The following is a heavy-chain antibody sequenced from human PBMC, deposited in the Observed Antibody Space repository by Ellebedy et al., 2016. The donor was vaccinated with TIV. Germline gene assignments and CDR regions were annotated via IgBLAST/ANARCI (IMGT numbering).Heavy chain of an antibody. CDR3: ARGLTLVVRGVGYYYYGMDV. J-gene: IGHJ6*02. CDR1: GGTFSSYA. V-gene: IGHV1-69*04. CDR2: IIPILGIA. D-gene: IGHD3-10*01. Sequence: SVKVSXXASGGTFSSYAISWVRQAPGQGLEWMGRIIPILGIANYAQKFQGRVTITADKSTSTAYMELSSLRSEDTAVYYCARGLTLVVRGVGYYYYGMDVWGQGTTVTVSS.